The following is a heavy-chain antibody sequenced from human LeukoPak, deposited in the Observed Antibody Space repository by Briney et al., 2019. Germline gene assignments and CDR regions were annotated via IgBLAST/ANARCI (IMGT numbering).Heavy chain of an antibody. CDR1: GFTFSSYW. D-gene: IGHD1-26*01. Sequence: GGSLRLSCAASGFTFSSYWMHWVRQAPGKGLVWVSRINSDGSSTSYADSVKGRFTISRDNAKNTLYLQMNSLRAEDTAVYYCARDLLGNSGSYLRHPNGPPFDYWGQGALVTVSS. CDR2: INSDGSST. J-gene: IGHJ4*02. V-gene: IGHV3-74*01. CDR3: ARDLLGNSGSYLRHPNGPPFDY.